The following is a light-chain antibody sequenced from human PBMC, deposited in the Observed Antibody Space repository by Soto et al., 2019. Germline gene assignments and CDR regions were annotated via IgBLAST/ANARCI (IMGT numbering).Light chain of an antibody. J-gene: IGKJ2*01. CDR3: QQYGTSPYT. V-gene: IGKV3-20*01. Sequence: EIVLTQSPGTLSLSPGERATLSCRASQIVSSTYLAWYQQRPGQAPRLLISGASTRATDIPDRFSGSGSGTDLTLTISGLEPEDYAVYYCQQYGTSPYTFGQVTKLDIK. CDR2: GAS. CDR1: QIVSSTY.